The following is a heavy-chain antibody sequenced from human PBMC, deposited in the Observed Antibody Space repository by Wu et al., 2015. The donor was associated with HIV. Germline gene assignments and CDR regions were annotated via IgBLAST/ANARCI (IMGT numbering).Heavy chain of an antibody. Sequence: QVQLVQSGAEVKKPGASVKVSCKASGYTFTGYYMHWVRQAPGQGLEWMGWINPNSGGTNYAQKFQGRVTMTRDTSISTAYMELSRLRSDDTAVYYCASNRHAAAEGRYYYYGMDVWGQGTTVTVSS. CDR2: INPNSGGT. CDR3: ASNRHAAAEGRYYYYGMDV. D-gene: IGHD6-13*01. V-gene: IGHV1-2*02. CDR1: GYTFTGYY. J-gene: IGHJ6*02.